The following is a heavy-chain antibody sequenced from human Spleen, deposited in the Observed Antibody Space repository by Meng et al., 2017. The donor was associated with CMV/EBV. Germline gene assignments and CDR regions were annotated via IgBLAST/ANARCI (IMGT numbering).Heavy chain of an antibody. Sequence: SETLSLTCTVSSDSVSNSDYYWSWIRQSPGKGLEWIGYIHSSGNTYYNPSLKSRVRMSVDTSKNQFSLRLRSVTAADTAVYFSARSFQSRYFDWSIRLDSFHIWGQGTMVTVSS. D-gene: IGHD3-9*01. CDR3: ARSFQSRYFDWSIRLDSFHI. J-gene: IGHJ3*02. V-gene: IGHV4-30-4*08. CDR2: IHSSGNT. CDR1: SDSVSNSDYY.